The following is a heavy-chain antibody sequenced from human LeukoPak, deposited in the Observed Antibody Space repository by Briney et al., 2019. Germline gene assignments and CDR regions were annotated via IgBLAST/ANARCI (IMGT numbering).Heavy chain of an antibody. CDR3: TRVRVDPDGYENCDY. CDR2: MNPNSGNT. J-gene: IGHJ4*02. D-gene: IGHD5-12*01. CDR1: GYTFTSYD. Sequence: ASVKVSCKASGYTFTSYDINWVRQATGQGLEWMGWMNPNSGNTGYAQRFQGRVTMTRNTSISTAYMELSSLRSEDTAVYYCTRVRVDPDGYENCDYWGQGTLVTVSS. V-gene: IGHV1-8*01.